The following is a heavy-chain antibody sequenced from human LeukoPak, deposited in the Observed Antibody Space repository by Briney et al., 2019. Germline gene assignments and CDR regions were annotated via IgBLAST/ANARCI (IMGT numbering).Heavy chain of an antibody. V-gene: IGHV3-7*01. CDR3: ARVEDDSSCYYFDY. D-gene: IGHD3-22*01. CDR2: IKEDGSEK. J-gene: IGHJ4*02. Sequence: PGGSMILCWGAAEFTFSSYRVSWVRKARGKGLERVANIKEDGSEKYYVDFESGRFTISSDNAKTALHLQMNRLTSDDTIEYCSARVEDDSSCYYFDYWGQGTLVTVSS. CDR1: EFTFSSYR.